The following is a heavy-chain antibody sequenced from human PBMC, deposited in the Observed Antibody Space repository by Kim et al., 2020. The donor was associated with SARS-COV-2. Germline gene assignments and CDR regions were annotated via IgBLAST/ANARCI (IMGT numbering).Heavy chain of an antibody. D-gene: IGHD3-22*01. V-gene: IGHV3-30*03. CDR1: GFTFSSYG. CDR2: ISYDGSNK. CDR3: AICYYYDSSGYWTKADAFDI. Sequence: GGSLRLSCAASGFTFSSYGMHWVRQAPGKGLEWVAVISYDGSNKYYADSVKGRFTISRDNSKNTLYLQMNSLRAEDTAVYYCAICYYYDSSGYWTKADAFDIWGQGTLLTVSS. J-gene: IGHJ3*02.